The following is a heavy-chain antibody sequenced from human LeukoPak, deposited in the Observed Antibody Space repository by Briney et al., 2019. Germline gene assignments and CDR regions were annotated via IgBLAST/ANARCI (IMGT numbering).Heavy chain of an antibody. Sequence: GGSLRLSCAASGFTFSSYWMHWVRQAPGMGLVWVSRINSDGSSTSYADSVRGRFSISRDNAKYTLYLQMNSLRAEDTAVYYWARGLSGYASSLGYWGQGTLVTVS. V-gene: IGHV3-74*01. CDR1: GFTFSSYW. CDR2: INSDGSST. J-gene: IGHJ4*02. D-gene: IGHD6-6*01. CDR3: ARGLSGYASSLGY.